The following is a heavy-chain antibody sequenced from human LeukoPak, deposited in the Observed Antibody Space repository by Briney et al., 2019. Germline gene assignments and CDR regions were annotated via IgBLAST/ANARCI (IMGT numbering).Heavy chain of an antibody. CDR1: GYSISNNYF. CDR3: ARPSRMTSRAFDI. D-gene: IGHD2-2*01. J-gene: IGHJ3*02. V-gene: IGHV4-38-2*02. CDR2: IYHSGTT. Sequence: TSETLSLTCTVSGYSISNNYFWGWIRQPPGKGLEWIGNIYHSGTTYYNPSLKSRITMSVDTSTNQFSLRLNSVTAADTAVYYCARPSRMTSRAFDIWGQGTMVTVSS.